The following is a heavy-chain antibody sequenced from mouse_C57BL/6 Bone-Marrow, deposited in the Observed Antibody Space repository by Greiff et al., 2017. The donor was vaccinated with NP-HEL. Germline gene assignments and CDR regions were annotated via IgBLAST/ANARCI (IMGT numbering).Heavy chain of an antibody. Sequence: VQLQQPGAELVMPGASVKLSCKASGYTFTSYWMHWVKQRPGQGLEWIGEIDPSDSYTNYNQKFKGKSTLTVDKSSSTAYMQLSSLTSEDSAVYYCERWTYYGSSYEVAWFAYWGQGTLVTVSA. CDR3: ERWTYYGSSYEVAWFAY. CDR2: IDPSDSYT. J-gene: IGHJ3*01. CDR1: GYTFTSYW. V-gene: IGHV1-69*01. D-gene: IGHD1-1*01.